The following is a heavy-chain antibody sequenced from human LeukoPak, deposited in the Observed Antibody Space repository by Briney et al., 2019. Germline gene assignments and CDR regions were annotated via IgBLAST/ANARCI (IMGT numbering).Heavy chain of an antibody. V-gene: IGHV3-74*01. CDR3: AREYYGDPTGI. Sequence: PGGSLRLSCAASGFFFNTYWMHWVRQAPGKGLVWVSRINSDGSKTSHADSVKGRFTISRDNAKNSLYLQMNSLRAEDTAVYYCAREYYGDPTGIWGQGTLVTVSS. CDR2: INSDGSKT. CDR1: GFFFNTYW. J-gene: IGHJ4*02. D-gene: IGHD4-17*01.